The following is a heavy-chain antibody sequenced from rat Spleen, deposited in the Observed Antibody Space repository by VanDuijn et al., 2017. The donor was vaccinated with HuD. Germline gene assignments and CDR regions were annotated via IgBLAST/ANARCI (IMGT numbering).Heavy chain of an antibody. Sequence: EVQLVETGGGLVQPGRSLKLSCVASGFTFSSYWMYWIRQAPGKGLEWVSSINTDGGSTYYPDSVKGRFTISRDNAENTVYLQMDSLRSEDTATYHCARQDRLGYYYDAYYHWFAYWGQGVMVTVSS. D-gene: IGHD1-12*03. J-gene: IGHJ2*01. CDR1: GFTFSSYW. CDR3: ARQDRLGYYYDAYYHWFAY. V-gene: IGHV5-58*01. CDR2: INTDGGST.